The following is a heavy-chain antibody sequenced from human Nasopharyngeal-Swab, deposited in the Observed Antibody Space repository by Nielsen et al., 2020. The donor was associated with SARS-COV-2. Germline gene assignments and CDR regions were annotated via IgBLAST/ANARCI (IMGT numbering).Heavy chain of an antibody. V-gene: IGHV3-23*01. CDR1: GFTFSSYS. J-gene: IGHJ4*02. CDR2: ISGSGGST. CDR3: ATTGMVVAATWYFDY. D-gene: IGHD2-15*01. Sequence: GESLKISCAASGFTFSSYSMNWVRQAPGKGLEWVSAISGSGGSTYYADSVKGRFTISRDNSKNTLYLQMNSLRAEDTAVYYCATTGMVVAATWYFDYWGQGTLVTVSS.